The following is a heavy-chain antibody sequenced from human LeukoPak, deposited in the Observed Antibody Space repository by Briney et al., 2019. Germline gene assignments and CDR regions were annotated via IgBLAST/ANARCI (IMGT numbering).Heavy chain of an antibody. V-gene: IGHV4-34*01. CDR3: ARFGKVATITFDY. Sequence: SVPLSLTCAVYGGSFNGCYWRWIREPPGKGLEWIGEINNSGSTNYNPSLMSRVTISVDTSKNQFSLKLSSVTAADTAVYYCARFGKVATITFDYWGQGTLVTVSS. D-gene: IGHD5-12*01. J-gene: IGHJ4*02. CDR2: INNSGST. CDR1: GGSFNGCY.